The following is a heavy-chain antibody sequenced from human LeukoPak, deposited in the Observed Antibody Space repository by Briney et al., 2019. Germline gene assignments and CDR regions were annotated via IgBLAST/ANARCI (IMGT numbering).Heavy chain of an antibody. D-gene: IGHD3-3*01. CDR3: AKVWSGYSRPYYFDY. CDR2: ISYDGGTE. CDR1: GFSFSGFA. J-gene: IGHJ4*02. Sequence: PGGSLRLSCSASGFSFSGFAVHWVRQAPGKGLEWVSLISYDGGTEDYIDSVRGRFTISRDNSKNTLYLQMNSLRAEDTAVYYCAKVWSGYSRPYYFDYWGQGTLVTVSS. V-gene: IGHV3-30-3*01.